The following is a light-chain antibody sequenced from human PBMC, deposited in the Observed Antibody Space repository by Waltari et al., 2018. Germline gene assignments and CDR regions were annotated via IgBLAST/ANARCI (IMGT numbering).Light chain of an antibody. V-gene: IGKV1-12*01. J-gene: IGKJ4*01. CDR2: AAS. CDR1: QDVSIW. Sequence: DIPMTQSPSFVSASVGDRVTITCRASQDVSIWLAWYQQKPGKAPKLLIFAASNLQSGVPSRFSGSGSGTDFTLTISSLQPEDIATYYCQQSNSFPLPFGGGTKVEIK. CDR3: QQSNSFPLP.